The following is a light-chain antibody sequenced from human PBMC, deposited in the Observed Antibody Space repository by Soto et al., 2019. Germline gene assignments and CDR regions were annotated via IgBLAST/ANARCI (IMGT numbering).Light chain of an antibody. CDR3: QQYGTSPRT. J-gene: IGKJ1*01. Sequence: EIVMTQSPATLSVSPGERATLSCRASQSINSNYLAWYQLKPGQAPRLLIYGASIRATAIPDRFSGSVSGTDFTLTISTLDPEDFAVYFCQQYGTSPRTFGQGTKVDIK. V-gene: IGKV3-20*01. CDR2: GAS. CDR1: QSINSNY.